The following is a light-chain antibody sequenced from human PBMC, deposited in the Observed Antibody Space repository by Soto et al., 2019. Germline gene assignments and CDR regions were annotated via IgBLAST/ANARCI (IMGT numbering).Light chain of an antibody. CDR2: EVS. J-gene: IGLJ2*01. V-gene: IGLV2-23*02. CDR3: CSYAGSSTVI. Sequence: QSALTQPASVSGSPGQSITISCTGTSSDVGSYNIVSWYQQHPGKAPKLTISEVSKRPSGVSNRFSGSKSGNTASLTISGLQPEDEADYYCCSYAGSSTVIFGGGTKLTVL. CDR1: SSDVGSYNI.